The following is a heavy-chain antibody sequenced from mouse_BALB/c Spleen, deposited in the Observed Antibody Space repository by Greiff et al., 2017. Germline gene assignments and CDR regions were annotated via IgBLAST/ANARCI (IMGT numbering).Heavy chain of an antibody. CDR2: IRNKANGYTT. V-gene: IGHV7-3*02. J-gene: IGHJ2*01. Sequence: EVKLMESGGGLVQPGGSLRLSCATSGFTFTDYYMSWVRQPPGKALEWLGFIRNKANGYTTEYSASVKGRFTISRDNSQSILYLQMNTLRAEDSATYYCARATGYYFDYWGQGTTLTVSS. CDR1: GFTFTDYY. CDR3: ARATGYYFDY. D-gene: IGHD4-1*02.